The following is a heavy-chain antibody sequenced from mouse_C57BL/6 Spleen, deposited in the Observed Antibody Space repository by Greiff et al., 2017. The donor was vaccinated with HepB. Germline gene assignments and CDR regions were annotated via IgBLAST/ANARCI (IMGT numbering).Heavy chain of an antibody. CDR3: ASSYYYGSSYGFAY. CDR2: IHPNSGST. J-gene: IGHJ3*01. D-gene: IGHD1-1*01. V-gene: IGHV1-64*01. Sequence: VKLQQPGAELVKPGASVKLSCKASGYTFTSYWMHWVKQRPGQGLEWIGMIHPNSGSTNYNEKFKSKATLTVDKSSSTAYMQLSSLTSEDSAVYYCASSYYYGSSYGFAYWGQGTLVTVSA. CDR1: GYTFTSYW.